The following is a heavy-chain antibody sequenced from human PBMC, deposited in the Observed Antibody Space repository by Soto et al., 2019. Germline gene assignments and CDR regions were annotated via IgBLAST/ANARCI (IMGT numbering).Heavy chain of an antibody. J-gene: IGHJ5*02. D-gene: IGHD3-3*01. CDR2: ISSSSSTI. CDR1: GFTFSSYS. V-gene: IGHV3-48*02. CDR3: ARESRFLEWLSLNWFDP. Sequence: GGSLRLSCAASGFTFSSYSMNWVRQAPGKGLEWVSYISSSSSTIYYADSVKGRFTISRDNAKNSLYLQMNSLRDEDTSVYYCARESRFLEWLSLNWFDPWGQGTLVTVSS.